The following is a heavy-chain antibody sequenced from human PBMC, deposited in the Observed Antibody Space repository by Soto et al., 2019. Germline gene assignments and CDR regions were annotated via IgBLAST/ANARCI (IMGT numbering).Heavy chain of an antibody. CDR2: IYHSGST. Sequence: PSETLSLTCAVSGYSISSGYYWGWIRQPPGKGLEWIGSIYHSGSTYYNPSLKSRVTISVDTSKNQFSLKLSSVTAADTAVYYCARDLWALAAAVNSFDYWGQGTLIPVS. J-gene: IGHJ4*02. V-gene: IGHV4-38-2*02. CDR1: GYSISSGYY. D-gene: IGHD6-13*01. CDR3: ARDLWALAAAVNSFDY.